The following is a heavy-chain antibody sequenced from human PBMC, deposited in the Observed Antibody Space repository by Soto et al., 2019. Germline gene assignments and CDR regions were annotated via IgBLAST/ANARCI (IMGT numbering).Heavy chain of an antibody. CDR1: GGSVSSYY. V-gene: IGHV4-59*08. Sequence: PSETLSLTCTVSGGSVSSYYWSWIRQSPGKGLEWIGYVYYSGSTKYRPSLKSRVTISVDTSKNQFSLKVSSATAADTAVYYCARAHTLDYDSSGYYLLDAFDIWGQGTMVTVSS. CDR2: VYYSGST. CDR3: ARAHTLDYDSSGYYLLDAFDI. D-gene: IGHD3-22*01. J-gene: IGHJ3*02.